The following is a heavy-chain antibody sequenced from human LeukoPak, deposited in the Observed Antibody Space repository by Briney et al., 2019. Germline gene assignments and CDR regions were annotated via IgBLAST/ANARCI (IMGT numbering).Heavy chain of an antibody. J-gene: IGHJ4*02. Sequence: GGSLRLSCAASGFTFSSYAMSWVRQAPGQGLEWVSAISNSGGNTYYADSVKGRFTISRDNSKNTLYLQMNSLRAEDTAVYYCAKDGGYSGSYFDYWGQGTLVTVSS. D-gene: IGHD1-26*01. CDR1: GFTFSSYA. CDR3: AKDGGYSGSYFDY. V-gene: IGHV3-23*01. CDR2: ISNSGGNT.